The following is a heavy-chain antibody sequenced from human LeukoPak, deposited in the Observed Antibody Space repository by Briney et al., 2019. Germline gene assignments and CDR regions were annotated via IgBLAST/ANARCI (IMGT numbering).Heavy chain of an antibody. J-gene: IGHJ4*02. D-gene: IGHD5-18*01. Sequence: AGGSLRLSCAVSGLTFSRYAMSWVRQAPGKGLEWVSAISESGSGTYYADSVKGRSTISRDNSKDTLSLQMNSLRAEDTAVYYCAKYIAQGYTFGSIEQDYWGQGTLVTVSS. CDR3: AKYIAQGYTFGSIEQDY. CDR2: ISESGSGT. CDR1: GLTFSRYA. V-gene: IGHV3-23*01.